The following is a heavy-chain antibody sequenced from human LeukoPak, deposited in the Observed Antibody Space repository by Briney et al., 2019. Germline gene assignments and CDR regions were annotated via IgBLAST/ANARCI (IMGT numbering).Heavy chain of an antibody. V-gene: IGHV3-48*03. CDR3: ARVHSSGWYFGSAFDI. J-gene: IGHJ3*02. CDR2: ISSSGSTI. CDR1: GFTFSSYE. D-gene: IGHD6-19*01. Sequence: GGSLRLSCAASGFTFSSYEMNWVRQAPGKGLEWVSYISSSGSTIYYADSVKGRFTISRDNSKNTLYVQMNSLRAEDTAVYYCARVHSSGWYFGSAFDIWGQGTMVTVSS.